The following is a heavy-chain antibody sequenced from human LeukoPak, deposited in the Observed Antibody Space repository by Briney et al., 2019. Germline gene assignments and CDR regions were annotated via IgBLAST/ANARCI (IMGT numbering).Heavy chain of an antibody. D-gene: IGHD6-19*01. CDR2: IYSSGST. CDR3: ARIPDVSGWPFDY. CDR1: GGSISKNY. Sequence: SETLSLTCTVSGGSISKNYWNWIRQPAGKGLEWIGRIYSSGSTNYNPSLKSRVTISIDTSKNLFSLKLRSVTTADTAIYYCARIPDVSGWPFDYWGQGTLVTVSS. V-gene: IGHV4-4*07. J-gene: IGHJ4*02.